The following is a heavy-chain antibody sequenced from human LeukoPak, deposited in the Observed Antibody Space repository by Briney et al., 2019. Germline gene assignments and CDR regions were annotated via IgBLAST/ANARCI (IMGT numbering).Heavy chain of an antibody. CDR1: GFTFSSYG. CDR2: ISYDGSNK. D-gene: IGHD6-6*01. V-gene: IGHV3-30*18. J-gene: IGHJ4*02. CDR3: AKDDSSSAGTLPLY. Sequence: GGSLRLSCAASGFTFSSYGMHWVRQAPDKGLEWVAVISYDGSNKYYADSVKGRFTISRDNSKNTLYLQMNSLRAEDTAVYYCAKDDSSSAGTLPLYWGQGTLVTVSS.